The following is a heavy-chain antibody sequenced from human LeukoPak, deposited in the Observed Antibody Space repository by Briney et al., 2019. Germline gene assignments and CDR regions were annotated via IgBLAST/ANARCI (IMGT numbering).Heavy chain of an antibody. V-gene: IGHV3-74*01. D-gene: IGHD3-3*01. CDR1: GFTFSSYW. CDR2: ISSDGTNT. J-gene: IGHJ3*02. CDR3: ASGVTIWLGNAFDM. Sequence: GGSLRLSCAASGFTFSSYWMHWARQDAGKGLVWVARISSDGTNTIYADSVKGRFTISRDNAKNTLYLQMNSLRAEDTAVYYCASGVTIWLGNAFDMWGQGTMVTVS.